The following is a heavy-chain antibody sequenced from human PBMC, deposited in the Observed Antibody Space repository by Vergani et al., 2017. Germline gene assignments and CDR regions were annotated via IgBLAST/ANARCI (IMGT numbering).Heavy chain of an antibody. Sequence: QVQLQESGPGLVKPSQTLSLTCTVSGGSISSGGYYWSWIRRHPGKGLEWIGYIYYSGSTYYNPSLKSRVTISVDTSKNQFSLKLSSVTAADTAVYYCAREQIGYSYGSFDYWGQGTLVTVSS. D-gene: IGHD5-18*01. J-gene: IGHJ4*02. V-gene: IGHV4-31*03. CDR3: AREQIGYSYGSFDY. CDR1: GGSISSGGYY. CDR2: IYYSGST.